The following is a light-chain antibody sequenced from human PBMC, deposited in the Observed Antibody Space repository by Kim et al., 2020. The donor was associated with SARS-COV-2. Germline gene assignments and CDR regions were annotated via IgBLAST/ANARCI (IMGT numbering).Light chain of an antibody. Sequence: TVTTSCDRSSGSIASNYVQWYQQRPGSSPTIVIYEDNQRPSGVPSRFSWSTDSSSSSASLTISGLKTEDEADYYCQSYGSSNDYVVFGGGTQRSVL. CDR1: SGSIASNY. J-gene: IGLJ2*01. CDR3: QSYGSSNDYVV. CDR2: EDN. V-gene: IGLV6-57*01.